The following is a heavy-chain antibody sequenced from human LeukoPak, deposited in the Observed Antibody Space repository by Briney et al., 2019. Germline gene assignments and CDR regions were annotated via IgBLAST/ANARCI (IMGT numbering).Heavy chain of an antibody. CDR2: VDNDGWAT. CDR3: ARDLIGWSLDP. Sequence: GGSLRLSCAASGFSLSSFEMNWVRQAPGKGLEWIAYVDNDGWATSYYADSVKGRFTITRDDAKSSLYPQMDSLTVEDTAVYYCARDLIGWSLDPWGQGTLVSVSS. CDR1: GFSLSSFE. J-gene: IGHJ5*02. V-gene: IGHV3-48*03. D-gene: IGHD2-2*03.